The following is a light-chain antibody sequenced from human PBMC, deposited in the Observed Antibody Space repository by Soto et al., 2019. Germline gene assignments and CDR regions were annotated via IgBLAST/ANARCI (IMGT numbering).Light chain of an antibody. V-gene: IGLV1-51*01. Sequence: QSVLTQPPSVSAAPGQKVTISCSGSRSNIGNNYVAWYQQFPGTVPKLLIYNNNGRPSGTPDRFSGSASGTSATLTITGLRTGDEADYFCVTWDTSLRTGVIGGGTQLTVL. J-gene: IGLJ3*02. CDR1: RSNIGNNY. CDR3: VTWDTSLRTGV. CDR2: NNN.